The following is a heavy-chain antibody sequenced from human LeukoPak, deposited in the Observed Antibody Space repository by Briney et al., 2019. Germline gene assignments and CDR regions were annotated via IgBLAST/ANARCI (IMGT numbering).Heavy chain of an antibody. Sequence: ASVKVSCKASGYTVTSYGISWVRQAPGQGLEWMGWISAYNGNTNYAQKLQGRVTMTTDTSTSTAYMELRSLRSDDTAVYYCARAPFLEWLLSFDYWGQGTLVTVSS. CDR3: ARAPFLEWLLSFDY. CDR1: GYTVTSYG. V-gene: IGHV1-18*01. D-gene: IGHD3-3*02. CDR2: ISAYNGNT. J-gene: IGHJ4*02.